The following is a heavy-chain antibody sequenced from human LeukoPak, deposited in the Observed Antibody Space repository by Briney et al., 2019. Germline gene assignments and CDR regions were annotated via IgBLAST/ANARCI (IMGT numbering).Heavy chain of an antibody. D-gene: IGHD2-2*01. V-gene: IGHV3-53*01. J-gene: IGHJ4*02. CDR2: IYSGGCT. CDR3: ARACYRFRQFDY. CDR1: GFTDSNNY. Sequence: GGCLRLSCAASGFTDSNNYMSGVRQAPWKGLEWVSVIYSGGCTYYVDSVKGRFTISRDNTKKTQYLQMNCRTAEATAVYYCARACYRFRQFDYWGQGTLVTVSS.